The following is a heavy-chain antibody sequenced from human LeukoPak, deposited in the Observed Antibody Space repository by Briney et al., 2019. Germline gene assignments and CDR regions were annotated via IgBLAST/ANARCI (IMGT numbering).Heavy chain of an antibody. Sequence: SETLSLTCTVSGGSISSYYWSWIRQPPGKGLEWIGYIYYSGSTNYNPSLKSRVTISVDTSKNQFSLKLSSVTAADTAVYYCARDAGSGSSYGYWGQGTLVTVSS. CDR2: IYYSGST. CDR3: ARDAGSGSSYGY. D-gene: IGHD3-10*01. CDR1: GGSISSYY. J-gene: IGHJ4*02. V-gene: IGHV4-59*12.